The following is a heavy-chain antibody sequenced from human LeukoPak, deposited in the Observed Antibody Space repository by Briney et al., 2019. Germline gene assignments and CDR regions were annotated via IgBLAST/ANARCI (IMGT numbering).Heavy chain of an antibody. CDR2: INTDGSST. CDR3: ATALGGGSGSPDS. V-gene: IGHV3-74*01. Sequence: PGGSLRLSCAASGFTFSNYWMHWVRQAPGKGLVWVSRINTDGSSTTYADSVKGRFTIFRDNSKNTLFLQMNSLRAEDTAVYYCATALGGGSGSPDSWGQGTLVTVSS. D-gene: IGHD3-10*01. J-gene: IGHJ4*02. CDR1: GFTFSNYW.